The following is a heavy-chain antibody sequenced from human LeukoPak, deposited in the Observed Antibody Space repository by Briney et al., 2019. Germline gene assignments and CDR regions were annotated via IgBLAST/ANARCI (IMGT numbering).Heavy chain of an antibody. CDR1: GFPFSNYE. D-gene: IGHD1-26*01. Sequence: GGSLRLSCAASGFPFSNYEVHWVRQAPGKGLEWISYINLSGSTKYYADSVKGRFTISRDHTKNSVDLHMNSLRGEDTALYYCARDRGGRRVGAFDLCGQGTVVTVSS. CDR3: ARDRGGRRVGAFDL. J-gene: IGHJ3*01. V-gene: IGHV3-48*03. CDR2: INLSGSTK.